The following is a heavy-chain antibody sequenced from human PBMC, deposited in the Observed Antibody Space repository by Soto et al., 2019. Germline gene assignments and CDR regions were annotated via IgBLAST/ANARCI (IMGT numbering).Heavy chain of an antibody. CDR3: ARSAIAVNGLFDH. V-gene: IGHV4-39*02. Sequence: QLQLLESGPGLVKPSETLSLTCTVSGGFISTSSYYWGWVRQPPGKGLEWIGTIYYTGYTYYNPSLKSRVAMSVDTSKDHFSLNLTSVIAADTAIYYCARSAIAVNGLFDHWGLGTLVTVSS. D-gene: IGHD6-19*01. J-gene: IGHJ4*02. CDR1: GGFISTSSYY. CDR2: IYYTGYT.